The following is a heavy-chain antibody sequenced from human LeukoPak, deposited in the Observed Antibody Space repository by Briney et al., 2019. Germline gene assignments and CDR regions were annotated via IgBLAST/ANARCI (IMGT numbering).Heavy chain of an antibody. CDR2: IRYDGSNK. J-gene: IGHJ5*01. CDR1: GSTFSTYG. CDR3: ANPPTVTKIRFDS. D-gene: IGHD4-17*01. Sequence: GGSLRLSCGASGSTFSTYGMHWVRQAPGKGLEWVAFIRYDGSNKYYADSVKGRFTISRDNSKNTLYLQMNSLRAEDTAVYYCANPPTVTKIRFDSWGPGTLVTVSP. V-gene: IGHV3-30*02.